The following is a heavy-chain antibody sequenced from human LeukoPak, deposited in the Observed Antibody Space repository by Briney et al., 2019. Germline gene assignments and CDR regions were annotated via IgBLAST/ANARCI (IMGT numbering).Heavy chain of an antibody. CDR2: IYHSGST. CDR1: GYSISSGYY. CDR3: ARERLGATGYYMDV. Sequence: SETLSLTCTVSGYSISSGYYWGWIRQPPGKGLEWIGSIYHSGSTYYNPSIKSRVTISVDTSKNQFSLKLSSVTAADTAVYYCARERLGATGYYMDVWGKGTTVTVSS. V-gene: IGHV4-38-2*02. D-gene: IGHD1-26*01. J-gene: IGHJ6*03.